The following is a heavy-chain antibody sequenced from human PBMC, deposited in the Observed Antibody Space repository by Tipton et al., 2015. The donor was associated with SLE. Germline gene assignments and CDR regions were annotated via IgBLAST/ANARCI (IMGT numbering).Heavy chain of an antibody. D-gene: IGHD5-18*01. V-gene: IGHV4-61*01. CDR2: VHSSGRT. J-gene: IGHJ5*01. Sequence: TLSLTCTVSGASISSNTYHWGWIRQPPGKGLEWIGYVHSSGRTNYNPSLKSRVTISLDTSKNQFSLRLTSVTAADSAVYYCARETRTAMVLFWFDYWGQGTLVTVSS. CDR3: ARETRTAMVLFWFDY. CDR1: GASISSNTYH.